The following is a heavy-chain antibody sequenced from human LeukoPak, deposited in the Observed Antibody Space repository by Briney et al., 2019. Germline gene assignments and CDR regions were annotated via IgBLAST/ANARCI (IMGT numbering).Heavy chain of an antibody. CDR3: ARGADSYYFDY. CDR2: IYPGDSDT. Sequence: HGESLKISCKGSGYSLTNYWVGWVRQMPGKGLEWMGIIYPGDSDTRYSPSFQGQVTISADKSISTAYLQWSSLTASDTAMYYCARGADSYYFDYWGQGTLVTVSS. V-gene: IGHV5-51*01. J-gene: IGHJ4*02. D-gene: IGHD1-26*01. CDR1: GYSLTNYW.